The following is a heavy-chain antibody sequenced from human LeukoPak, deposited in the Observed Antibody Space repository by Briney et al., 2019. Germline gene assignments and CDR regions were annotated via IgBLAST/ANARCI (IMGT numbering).Heavy chain of an antibody. D-gene: IGHD6-19*01. J-gene: IGHJ4*02. Sequence: SETLSLTCTVSGGSISSGGYYWSWIRQHPGKGLEWIGYIYYSGSTYYNPSLKSRVTISVDTSKNQFSLKLSSVTAADTAVYYCARDGEGSGWSGVYGYWGQGTLVTVSS. CDR2: IYYSGST. V-gene: IGHV4-31*03. CDR3: ARDGEGSGWSGVYGY. CDR1: GGSISSGGYY.